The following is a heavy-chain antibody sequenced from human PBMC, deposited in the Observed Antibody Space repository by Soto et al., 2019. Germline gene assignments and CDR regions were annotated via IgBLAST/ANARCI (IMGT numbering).Heavy chain of an antibody. CDR1: GFTFSDYW. CDR3: VREWGRVTTHY. J-gene: IGHJ4*02. D-gene: IGHD4-4*01. V-gene: IGHV3-7*03. Sequence: WGSLRLSCAGSGFTFSDYWMNWFRQAPGKGLEWVANIKKDGGGELYVDSVKGRFTISRDNAKNSLFLQMNSLRAEDTAVYYCVREWGRVTTHYWGQGPLVTVSS. CDR2: IKKDGGGE.